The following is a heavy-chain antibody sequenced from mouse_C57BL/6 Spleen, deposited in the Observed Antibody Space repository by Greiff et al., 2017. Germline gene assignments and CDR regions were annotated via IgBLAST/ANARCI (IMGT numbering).Heavy chain of an antibody. J-gene: IGHJ3*01. D-gene: IGHD2-2*01. Sequence: VQLQQSGPELVKPGDSVKISCKASGYSFTGYFMNWVMQSHGKSLEWIGRINPYNGDTFYNQKFKGKATLTVDKSSSTAHMELRSLTSEDSAVYYCAREDGYGAWCAYWGQGTLVTVSA. CDR1: GYSFTGYF. V-gene: IGHV1-20*01. CDR3: AREDGYGAWCAY. CDR2: INPYNGDT.